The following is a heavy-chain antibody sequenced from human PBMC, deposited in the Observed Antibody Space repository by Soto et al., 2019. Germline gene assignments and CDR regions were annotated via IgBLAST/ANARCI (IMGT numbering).Heavy chain of an antibody. V-gene: IGHV4-59*01. CDR3: ARGHFIAAAGTDYYYGMDV. D-gene: IGHD6-13*01. CDR2: IYYSGST. Sequence: SETLSLTCTVSGGSISSYYWSWIRQPPGKGLEWIGYIYYSGSTNYNPSLKSRVTISVDTSKNQFSLKLSSVTAADTAVYYCARGHFIAAAGTDYYYGMDVWGQGTTVTVSS. J-gene: IGHJ6*02. CDR1: GGSISSYY.